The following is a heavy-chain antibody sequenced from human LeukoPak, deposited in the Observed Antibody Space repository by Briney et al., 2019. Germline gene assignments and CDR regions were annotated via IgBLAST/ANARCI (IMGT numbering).Heavy chain of an antibody. Sequence: SETLSLTCSVSGGSVSSDISYWSWIRQPPGEGLEWIGYIHYSGSTNYNPSLKSRVTISVDTSKNQFSLRLSSVTAADTAVYYCARDSGNWFDPWGQGTLVTVSS. J-gene: IGHJ5*02. CDR1: GGSVSSDISY. CDR3: ARDSGNWFDP. CDR2: IHYSGST. V-gene: IGHV4-61*01. D-gene: IGHD3-10*01.